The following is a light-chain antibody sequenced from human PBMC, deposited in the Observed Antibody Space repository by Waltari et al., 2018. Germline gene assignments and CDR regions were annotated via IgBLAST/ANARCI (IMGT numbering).Light chain of an antibody. CDR3: QQLNSYQWT. Sequence: IQLTQSPSSLSASVGDRVTITCRASQGISNDLAWYQQKPGKAPKLLIYAASTVQSGVPSRFGGGGSGTDFTLTISSLQPEEFATYYCQQLNSYQWTFGQGTKVEIK. CDR1: QGISND. J-gene: IGKJ1*01. V-gene: IGKV1-9*01. CDR2: AAS.